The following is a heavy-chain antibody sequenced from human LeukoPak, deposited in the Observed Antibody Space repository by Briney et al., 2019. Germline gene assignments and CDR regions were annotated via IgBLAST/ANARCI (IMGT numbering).Heavy chain of an antibody. CDR2: IKSETDGGTT. V-gene: IGHV3-15*01. CDR1: GFTFNNAW. CDR3: TAGRGKTDFEY. J-gene: IGHJ4*02. D-gene: IGHD1-1*01. Sequence: GGSLRLSCAASGFTFNNAWMSWVRQAPGKGLEWVGRIKSETDGGTTDYAVPVKGRFIISRHDSKNTLYLQMNSLKTEDSAVYYCTAGRGKTDFEYWGQGTLVTVSS.